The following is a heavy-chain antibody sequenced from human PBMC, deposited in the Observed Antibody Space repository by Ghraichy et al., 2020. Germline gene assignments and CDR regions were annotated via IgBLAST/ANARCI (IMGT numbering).Heavy chain of an antibody. V-gene: IGHV3-23*01. CDR1: GFTFNIYA. D-gene: IGHD6-13*01. CDR3: AKSYSSHRDLSERGNLHH. J-gene: IGHJ1*01. CDR2: ISDTDGNT. Sequence: GGSLRLSCAASGFTFNIYAMSWVRQAPGKGLEWVSSISDTDGNTYYTDSVRGRFTISRDNSKNTLYLQMNGLRAEDTAVYYCAKSYSSHRDLSERGNLHHWGQCTPVTVSP.